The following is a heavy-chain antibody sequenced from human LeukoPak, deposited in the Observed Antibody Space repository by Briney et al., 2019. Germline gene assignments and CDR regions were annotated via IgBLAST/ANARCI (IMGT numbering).Heavy chain of an antibody. D-gene: IGHD3-3*01. V-gene: IGHV1-46*01. Sequence: GASVKVSCKASGGTFSSYAISWVRQAPGQGLEWMGIINPSGGSTSYAQKFQGRVTMTRDTSTSTVYMELSSLRSEDTAVYYCAREGMVAALYYDFWSGYPYWGQGTLVTVSS. CDR1: GGTFSSYA. CDR3: AREGMVAALYYDFWSGYPY. J-gene: IGHJ4*02. CDR2: INPSGGST.